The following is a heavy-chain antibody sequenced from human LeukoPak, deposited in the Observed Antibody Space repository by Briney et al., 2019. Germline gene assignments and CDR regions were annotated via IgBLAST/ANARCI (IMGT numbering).Heavy chain of an antibody. J-gene: IGHJ4*02. V-gene: IGHV5-51*01. CDR3: ARTDRTEDPIDY. D-gene: IGHD7-27*01. Sequence: GESLKISCKGSGYSFRNYWIGWVRQMPGKGLEWMGIIYPGDSDTRYSPSFQGQVTISADKSISTAYLQWSSLKASDSAMYFCARTDRTEDPIDYWGQGTLVTVSS. CDR2: IYPGDSDT. CDR1: GYSFRNYW.